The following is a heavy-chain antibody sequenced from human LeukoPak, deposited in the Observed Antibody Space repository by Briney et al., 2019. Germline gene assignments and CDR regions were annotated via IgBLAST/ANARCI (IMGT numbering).Heavy chain of an antibody. CDR2: INPNSGGT. CDR3: ARDTTLITYWFDP. J-gene: IGHJ5*02. Sequence: ASVKVSCKASGYTFTNYYIHWVRQAPGQGLEWMGWINPNSGGTNYARKFQGRVTMTRDTSISTAYMELNRLRSDDTAVYYCARDTTLITYWFDPWGQGTLVTVSS. V-gene: IGHV1-2*02. CDR1: GYTFTNYY. D-gene: IGHD1-1*01.